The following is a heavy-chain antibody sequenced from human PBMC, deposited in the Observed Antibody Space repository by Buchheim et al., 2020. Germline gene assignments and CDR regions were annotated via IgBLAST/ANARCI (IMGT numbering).Heavy chain of an antibody. CDR3: GAGILVCYHLPERWTWNYDYYMDV. CDR2: ISGGGGDT. V-gene: IGHV3-23*01. Sequence: EVQLLESGGGLVQPGGSLRLSCAASGFTFSSYAMSWVRQAPGKGLEWVSGISGGGGDTYYADSVKGRFTISRDNSNNVLHLQMNSLRCIIVQKMVNGAGILVCYHLPERWTWNYDYYMDVWGIGTT. J-gene: IGHJ6*03. D-gene: IGHD3-10*01. CDR1: GFTFSSYA.